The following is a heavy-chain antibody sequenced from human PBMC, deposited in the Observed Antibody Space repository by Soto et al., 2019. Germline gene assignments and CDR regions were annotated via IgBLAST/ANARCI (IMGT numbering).Heavy chain of an antibody. Sequence: SQTLSLTCTVFGGSSSNGDYYGSCIRKHPGKGLEWIGTIYFSGTTYYNPSLKSRVTISVASSKNQWSLHLISVAVQATAVCYCPRPGSSGCSYWLDNGGQGALVTVSS. J-gene: IGHJ5*01. CDR1: GGSSSNGDYY. D-gene: IGHD6-19*01. V-gene: IGHV4-31*03. CDR2: IYFSGTT. CDR3: PRPGSSGCSYWLDN.